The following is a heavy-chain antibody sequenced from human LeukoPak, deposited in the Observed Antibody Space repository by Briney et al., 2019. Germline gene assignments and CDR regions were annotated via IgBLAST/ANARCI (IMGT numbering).Heavy chain of an antibody. V-gene: IGHV6-1*01. Sequence: SQTLSLTCAISGDSVSSNSVAWNWIRQSPSRGLEWLGRTYYRSKWYNDYAVSVKSRITINPDASENQFSLHLNSVTPEDTAVYYGARLRESLTIMENFDYWGQGTLVTVSS. D-gene: IGHD3-10*01. J-gene: IGHJ4*02. CDR1: GDSVSSNSVA. CDR3: ARLRESLTIMENFDY. CDR2: TYYRSKWYN.